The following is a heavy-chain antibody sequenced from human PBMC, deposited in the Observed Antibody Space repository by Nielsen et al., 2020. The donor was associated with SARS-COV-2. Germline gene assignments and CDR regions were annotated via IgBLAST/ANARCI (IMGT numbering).Heavy chain of an antibody. CDR1: GGTFINSA. CDR2: IIPVFGAA. CDR3: ASLPYDNSGLDFDS. V-gene: IGHV1-69*06. J-gene: IGHJ4*02. D-gene: IGHD3-22*01. Sequence: SVKVSCKASGGTFINSAISWVRQAPGQGLEWMGGIIPVFGAANSAQKFQGRLTITADTSTDTAYMELSSLRPEDTAVYYCASLPYDNSGLDFDSWGQGTLVAVSS.